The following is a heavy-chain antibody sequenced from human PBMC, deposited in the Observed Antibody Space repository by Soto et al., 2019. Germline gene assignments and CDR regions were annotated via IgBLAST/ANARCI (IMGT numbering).Heavy chain of an antibody. CDR2: IYYSGST. V-gene: IGHV4-30-4*01. Sequence: PSETLSLTCTVSGGSISSGDYYWSWIRQPPGKGLEWIGYIYYSGSTYYNPSLKSRFTISRDNSKNTLYLQMDSLRVEDTAVYFCARDFPDRRRAAAHWFDPWGQGALVTVSS. J-gene: IGHJ5*02. CDR3: ARDFPDRRRAAAHWFDP. CDR1: GGSISSGDYY. D-gene: IGHD6-13*01.